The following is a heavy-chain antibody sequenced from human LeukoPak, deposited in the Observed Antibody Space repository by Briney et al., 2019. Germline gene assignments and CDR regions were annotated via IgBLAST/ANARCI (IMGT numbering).Heavy chain of an antibody. J-gene: IGHJ4*02. V-gene: IGHV1-2*02. Sequence: ASVKVSCKASGYTFTGYYMHWVRQAPGQGLEWMGWINPNSGGTNYAQKFQGRVTMTRDTSISTVYMELSRLRSDDTAVYYCASGENSGYDGQSGDLDCWGQGTLVTVSS. CDR1: GYTFTGYY. D-gene: IGHD5-12*01. CDR2: INPNSGGT. CDR3: ASGENSGYDGQSGDLDC.